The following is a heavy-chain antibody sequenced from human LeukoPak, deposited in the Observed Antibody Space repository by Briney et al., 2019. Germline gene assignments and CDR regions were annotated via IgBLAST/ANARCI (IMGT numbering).Heavy chain of an antibody. D-gene: IGHD2-2*01. V-gene: IGHV1-2*06. CDR1: GYTFTGYY. Sequence: SVKVSCKASGYTFTGYYMHWVRQAPGQGLEWMGRINPNSGGTNYAQKFQGRVTMTRDTSISTAYMELSRLRSDDTAVYYCASPLIVVVPAVDYWGQGTLVTVSS. CDR2: INPNSGGT. J-gene: IGHJ4*02. CDR3: ASPLIVVVPAVDY.